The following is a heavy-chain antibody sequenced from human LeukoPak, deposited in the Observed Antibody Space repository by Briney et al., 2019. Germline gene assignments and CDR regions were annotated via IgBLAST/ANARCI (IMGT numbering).Heavy chain of an antibody. V-gene: IGHV4-39*01. Sequence: SQTLSLTCTVSGGSIGSSSYYWGWIRQPPGKGLEWIGNIYYNRSIYFNPSLKSRFTLSVDTSKNQFSLKLSAVTAADPAVYYCASVRRGFGESSKYFSYYYMYVWGKGTTVTISS. J-gene: IGHJ6*03. CDR3: ASVRRGFGESSKYFSYYYMYV. D-gene: IGHD3-10*01. CDR2: IYYNRSI. CDR1: GGSIGSSSYY.